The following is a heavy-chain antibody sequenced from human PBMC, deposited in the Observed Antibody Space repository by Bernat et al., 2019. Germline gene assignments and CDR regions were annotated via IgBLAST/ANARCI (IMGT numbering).Heavy chain of an antibody. CDR3: AREARDIVVVPAALDAFDI. D-gene: IGHD2-2*01. Sequence: QVQLQESGPGLVKPSQTLSLTCTVSGGSISSGGYYWSWIRQHPGKGLEWIGYIYYSGSTYYNPSLKSRVTISVDTSKNQFSLKLSSVTAADTAVYYCAREARDIVVVPAALDAFDIWGQGTMVTVSS. V-gene: IGHV4-31*03. CDR1: GGSISSGGYY. CDR2: IYYSGST. J-gene: IGHJ3*02.